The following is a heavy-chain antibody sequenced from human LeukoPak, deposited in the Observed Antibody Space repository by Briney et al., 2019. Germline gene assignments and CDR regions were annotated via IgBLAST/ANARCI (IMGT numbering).Heavy chain of an antibody. Sequence: ASVKVSCKASGYTFTSYDINWVRQATGQGLEWMGWMNPNSGNTGYAQKFQGRVTITRNTSISTAYMELSSLRSEDTAVYYCARGGSSSWPTYYYYMDVWGKGTTVTVSS. CDR1: GYTFTSYD. D-gene: IGHD6-13*01. V-gene: IGHV1-8*03. CDR3: ARGGSSSWPTYYYYMDV. J-gene: IGHJ6*03. CDR2: MNPNSGNT.